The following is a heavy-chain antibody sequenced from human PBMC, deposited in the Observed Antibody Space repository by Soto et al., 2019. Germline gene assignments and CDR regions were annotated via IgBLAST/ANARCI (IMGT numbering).Heavy chain of an antibody. CDR1: GGSISSYY. J-gene: IGHJ3*02. CDR3: ARLGFEQWLARDAFDI. D-gene: IGHD6-19*01. V-gene: IGHV4-59*01. CDR2: IYYSGST. Sequence: SETLSLTCTVSGGSISSYYWSWIRQPPGKGLEWIGYIYYSGSTNYNPSLKSRVTISVDTSKNQFSLRLSSVTAADTAVYYCARLGFEQWLARDAFDIWGQGTMVTVSS.